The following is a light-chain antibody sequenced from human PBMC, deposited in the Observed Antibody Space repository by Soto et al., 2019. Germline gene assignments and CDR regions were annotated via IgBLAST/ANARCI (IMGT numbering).Light chain of an antibody. CDR1: SSDVGGYNY. Sequence: QSALTQPASVSGSPGQSITISCSGTSSDVGGYNYVSWYQQHPGKAPKLMIFDVSNRPSGVSTRFSGSKSGNTASLTISGLQTEDEADYYCSSYTRSSTLYVFGPGTKLTVL. V-gene: IGLV2-14*01. CDR2: DVS. J-gene: IGLJ1*01. CDR3: SSYTRSSTLYV.